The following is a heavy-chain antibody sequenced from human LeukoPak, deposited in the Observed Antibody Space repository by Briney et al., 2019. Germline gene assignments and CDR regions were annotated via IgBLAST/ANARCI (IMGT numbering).Heavy chain of an antibody. V-gene: IGHV1-69*02. CDR1: GGTFSSYT. J-gene: IGHJ4*02. Sequence: SVKVSCKASGGTFSSYTISWVRQAPGQGLEWMGRIIPILGIANYAQKFQGRVTITADKSTSTAYMELSSPRSEDTAVYYCASQYYDSSGYYSLWGQGTLVTVSS. D-gene: IGHD3-22*01. CDR3: ASQYYDSSGYYSL. CDR2: IIPILGIA.